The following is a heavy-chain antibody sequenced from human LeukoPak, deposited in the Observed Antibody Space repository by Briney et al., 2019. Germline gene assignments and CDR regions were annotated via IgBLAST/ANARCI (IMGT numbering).Heavy chain of an antibody. V-gene: IGHV1-8*01. D-gene: IGHD3-22*01. CDR1: GYTFTSCD. CDR2: MNPNSGNT. CDR3: ARSDPYYYDRSGYPKNDY. J-gene: IGHJ4*02. Sequence: ASVKVSCKTSGYTFTSCDINWVRQATGQGLEWMGWMNPNSGNTGYAQKFQGRVTMTRNTSIGTAYMELSSLRPEDTAFYYCARSDPYYYDRSGYPKNDYWGQGTLVTVSS.